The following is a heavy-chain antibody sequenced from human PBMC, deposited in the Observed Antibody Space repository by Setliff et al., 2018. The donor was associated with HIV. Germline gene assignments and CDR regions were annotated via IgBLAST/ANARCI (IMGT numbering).Heavy chain of an antibody. CDR1: GFTFSSYS. J-gene: IGHJ3*02. CDR3: ARDRVSSWPI. CDR2: ISATGTI. Sequence: AGGSLRLSCAASGFTFSSYSMNWVRQTPGKGLEWISYISATGTIKYADSVKGRFTISRDNAKNTLYLQMNSLRAEDTAVYYCARDRVSSWPIWGQGTMVTVSS. V-gene: IGHV3-48*01. D-gene: IGHD6-13*01.